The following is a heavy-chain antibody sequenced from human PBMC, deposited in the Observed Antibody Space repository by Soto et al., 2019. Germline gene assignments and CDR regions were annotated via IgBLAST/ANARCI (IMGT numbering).Heavy chain of an antibody. CDR2: MYYSGST. CDR3: ARGSFWSGYYVDY. D-gene: IGHD3-3*01. J-gene: IGHJ4*02. Sequence: PSETLSLTCTVAGGSISAYYGSWIRQPPGKGLEWIGYMYYSGSTNYNPSLKSRVTISVDTSKNQFSLNLNSVTAADTAVYYCARGSFWSGYYVDYWGQGTLVTVSS. V-gene: IGHV4-59*01. CDR1: GGSISAYY.